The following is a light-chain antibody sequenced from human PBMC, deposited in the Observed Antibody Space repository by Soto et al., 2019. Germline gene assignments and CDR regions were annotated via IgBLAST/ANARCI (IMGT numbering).Light chain of an antibody. CDR2: GAS. Sequence: EVVMTQSPATLSVSPGERVILSCRSSQSVGDNLAWLQQKPGQGPRLLIYGASTRATGIPARFSGSGSETEFTLTISSLRSEDSAVYLCQQYNDWPITFGQGIRLGI. CDR3: QQYNDWPIT. J-gene: IGKJ5*01. CDR1: QSVGDN. V-gene: IGKV3-15*01.